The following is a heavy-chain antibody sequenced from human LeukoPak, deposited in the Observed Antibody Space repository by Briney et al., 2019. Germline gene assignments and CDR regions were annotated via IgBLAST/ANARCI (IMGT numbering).Heavy chain of an antibody. CDR1: GFTFSNYA. Sequence: GGSLRLSCAASGFTFSNYAMTWVRQAPAKGLEWVSGISGGGHTTYYADPVKGRFTISRDNSKNTLYLQMNSLRAEDTAVYFCAKEESIVATITASGYWGQGTLVTVSS. V-gene: IGHV3-23*01. CDR3: AKEESIVATITASGY. D-gene: IGHD5-12*01. J-gene: IGHJ4*02. CDR2: ISGGGHTT.